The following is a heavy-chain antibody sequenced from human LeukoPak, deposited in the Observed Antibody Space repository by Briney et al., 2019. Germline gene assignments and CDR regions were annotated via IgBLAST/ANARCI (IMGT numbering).Heavy chain of an antibody. CDR2: IYSGGST. CDR3: ASSGYSYGSGYYYYMDV. J-gene: IGHJ6*03. V-gene: IGHV3-53*01. CDR1: GFTVSSNY. D-gene: IGHD5-18*01. Sequence: PGGSLRLSCAASGFTVSSNYMSWVRQAPGKGLEWVSVIYSGGSTYYADSVKGRFTISRDNSKNTLYLQMNSLRAEDTAVYYCASSGYSYGSGYYYYMDVWGKGTTVTVSS.